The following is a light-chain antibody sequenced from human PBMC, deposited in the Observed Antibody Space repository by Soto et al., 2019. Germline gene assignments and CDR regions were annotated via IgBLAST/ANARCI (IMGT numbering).Light chain of an antibody. V-gene: IGKV1-39*01. CDR2: AAS. J-gene: IGKJ1*01. CDR1: QRIRNY. CDR3: QQSYSTPWT. Sequence: DVQMTQSPSSLAASVGDRVTITCRASQRIRNYLAWFQQKPGEAPKLLIYAASSLQSGVPSRFSGSGSGTDFTLTISSLQPEDFATYYCQQSYSTPWTFGQGTKVDIK.